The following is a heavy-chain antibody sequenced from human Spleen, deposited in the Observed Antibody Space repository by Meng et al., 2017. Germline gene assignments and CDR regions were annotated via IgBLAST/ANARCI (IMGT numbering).Heavy chain of an antibody. CDR2: IWYDGSRQ. Sequence: QVQLVESGGGVVQPGRSGRLSCATSGFTFSLFGFHWVRQAPGKGLEWVAVIWYDGSRQYYADSVKGRFTISRDDSKKMVYLQMNSLKVEDTAVYYCVKTGTTDDWGQGTLVTVSS. J-gene: IGHJ4*02. CDR1: GFTFSLFG. D-gene: IGHD1-1*01. V-gene: IGHV3-33*06. CDR3: VKTGTTDD.